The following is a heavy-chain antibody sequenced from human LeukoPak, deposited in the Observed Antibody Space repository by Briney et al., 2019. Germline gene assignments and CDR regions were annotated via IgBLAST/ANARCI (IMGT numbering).Heavy chain of an antibody. Sequence: GGSLRLSCAASGFTFSSYWMSWVRQAPGKGLEWVANIKQDGSEKYYVDSVKGRFTISRDNAKNSLYLQMNSLRAEDKAVYYCARAWYSSSWYGLYFDYWGQGTLVTVSS. V-gene: IGHV3-7*01. D-gene: IGHD6-13*01. J-gene: IGHJ4*02. CDR1: GFTFSSYW. CDR2: IKQDGSEK. CDR3: ARAWYSSSWYGLYFDY.